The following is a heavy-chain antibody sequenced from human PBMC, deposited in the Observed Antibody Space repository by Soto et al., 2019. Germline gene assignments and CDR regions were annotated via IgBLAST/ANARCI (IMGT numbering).Heavy chain of an antibody. D-gene: IGHD2-21*02. CDR2: ISGSGGIT. V-gene: IGHV3-23*01. J-gene: IGHJ6*02. CDR1: GFTFSSYA. Sequence: GGSLRLSCAASGFTFSSYAMGWVRQAPGKGLDWVSVISGSGGITYSADSVKGRFTISRDNSKNILYLQMNGLRAEETAVYYCAREETAWPLAYGLDVWGQGTTVTVAS. CDR3: AREETAWPLAYGLDV.